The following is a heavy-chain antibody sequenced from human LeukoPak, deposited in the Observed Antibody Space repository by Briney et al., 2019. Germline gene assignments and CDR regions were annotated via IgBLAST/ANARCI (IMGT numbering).Heavy chain of an antibody. CDR2: IYYSGST. CDR1: GGSISSSSYY. J-gene: IGHJ6*02. Sequence: SETLSLTCTVSGGSISSSSYYWGWIRQPPGKGLEWIGSIYYSGSTYYNPSLKSRVTISVDTSKNQFSLKLSSVTAADTAVYYCARLNYYYYYGMDVWGQGTTVTVSS. V-gene: IGHV4-39*07. CDR3: ARLNYYYYYGMDV.